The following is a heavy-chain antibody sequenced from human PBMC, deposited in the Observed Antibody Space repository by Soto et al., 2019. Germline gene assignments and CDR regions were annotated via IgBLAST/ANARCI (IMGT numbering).Heavy chain of an antibody. CDR1: GGSFSGYY. CDR3: ARAASGTSDRNYYYMDV. J-gene: IGHJ6*03. D-gene: IGHD1-26*01. Sequence: SETLSLTCAVYGGSFSGYYWSWIRQPPGKGLEWIGEINHSGSTNYNPSLKSRVTISVDTSKNQFSLKLSSVTAADTAVYYCARAASGTSDRNYYYMDVWGKGTTVTVSS. V-gene: IGHV4-34*01. CDR2: INHSGST.